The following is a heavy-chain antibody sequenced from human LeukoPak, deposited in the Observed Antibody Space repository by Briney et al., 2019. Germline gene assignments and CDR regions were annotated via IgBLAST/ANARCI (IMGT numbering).Heavy chain of an antibody. CDR1: GYTFTSYA. CDR2: INPNSGGT. D-gene: IGHD6-13*01. V-gene: IGHV1-2*02. Sequence: PGASVKVSCKASGYTFTSYAMNWVRQAPGQGLEWMGWINPNSGGTNYAQKFQGRVTMTRDTSISTAYMELSRLRSDDTAVYYCARDIAGYSSSWEFDYWGQGTLVTVSS. CDR3: ARDIAGYSSSWEFDY. J-gene: IGHJ4*02.